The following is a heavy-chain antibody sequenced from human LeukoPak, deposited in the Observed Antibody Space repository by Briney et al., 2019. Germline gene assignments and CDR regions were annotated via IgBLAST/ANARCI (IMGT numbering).Heavy chain of an antibody. CDR3: ARTTQYYYYMDV. V-gene: IGHV3-66*02. Sequence: GGSLRLSCAASGSTVSSNYMSWVRQAPGKGLEWVSVIYSGGSTYYADSVKGRFTISRDNSKNTLYLQMNSLRAEDTAVYYCARTTQYYYYMDVWGKGTTVTASS. CDR2: IYSGGST. J-gene: IGHJ6*03. CDR1: GSTVSSNY. D-gene: IGHD1-1*01.